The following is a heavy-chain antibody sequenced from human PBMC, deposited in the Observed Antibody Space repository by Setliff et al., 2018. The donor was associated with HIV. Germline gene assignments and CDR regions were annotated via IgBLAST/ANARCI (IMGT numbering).Heavy chain of an antibody. V-gene: IGHV4-61*09. CDR1: GDSISSGSHY. D-gene: IGHD4-17*01. CDR3: ARDPHDYGDLPRCFDY. CDR2: IYTGGNA. Sequence: SETLSLTCTVSGDSISSGSHYWSWIRQPAGKGLEWIGHIYTGGNANYNPSLQSRVTISSDTSKNQFSLSLTCVTAADTAVYYCARDPHDYGDLPRCFDYWGQGALVTVSS. J-gene: IGHJ4*02.